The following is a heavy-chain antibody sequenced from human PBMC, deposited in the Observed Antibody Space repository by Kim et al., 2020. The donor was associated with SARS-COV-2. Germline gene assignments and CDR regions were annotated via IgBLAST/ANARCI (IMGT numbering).Heavy chain of an antibody. V-gene: IGHV3-30*02. Sequence: YFVGSVKGRFTISREDSKNTVFLQMNNLQPEDTAVYYCARFGDLLSFDYWGQGTLVTVSS. J-gene: IGHJ4*02. CDR3: ARFGDLLSFDY. D-gene: IGHD3-10*01.